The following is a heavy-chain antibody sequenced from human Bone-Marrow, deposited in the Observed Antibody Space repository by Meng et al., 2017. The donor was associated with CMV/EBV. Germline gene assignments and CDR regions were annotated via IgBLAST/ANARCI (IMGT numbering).Heavy chain of an antibody. V-gene: IGHV5-51*01. CDR1: GYIFDNDY. D-gene: IGHD2-2*02. CDR3: ARQLLYCSSTSCYTSDAFDI. J-gene: IGHJ3*02. Sequence: GESLKISCRTSGYIFDNDYIAWVRQMPGRGLECMGVIYPGASDIRYTPSFQGQVTISVDKSITTAYLQWSSLKASDTAIYYCARQLLYCSSTSCYTSDAFDIWGQGTMVTVSS. CDR2: IYPGASDI.